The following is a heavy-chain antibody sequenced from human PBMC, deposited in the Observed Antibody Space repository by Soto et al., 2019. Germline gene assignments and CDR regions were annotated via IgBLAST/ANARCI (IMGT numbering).Heavy chain of an antibody. V-gene: IGHV4-59*01. CDR3: ARVDTAVEGESYCYGMDV. Sequence: WTWIRQPPGKGLEWIGYIYYSGSTNYNPSLKSRVTMSLDTSMNQFSLRLSSVTAADTGVYYCARVDTAVEGESYCYGMDVWGQGTTVTVSS. J-gene: IGHJ6*02. D-gene: IGHD5-18*01. CDR2: IYYSGST.